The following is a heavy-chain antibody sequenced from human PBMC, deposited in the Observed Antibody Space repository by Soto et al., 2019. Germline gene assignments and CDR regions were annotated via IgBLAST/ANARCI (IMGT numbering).Heavy chain of an antibody. Sequence: GASVKVSCKASGGTFSSYAISWVRQAPGQGLEWMGGIIPIFGTANCAQKFQGRVTITADESTSTAYMELSSLRSEDTAVYYCARGKIAAAEYYYYGMDVWGQGTTVTVYS. D-gene: IGHD6-13*01. CDR2: IIPIFGTA. CDR1: GGTFSSYA. V-gene: IGHV1-69*13. J-gene: IGHJ6*02. CDR3: ARGKIAAAEYYYYGMDV.